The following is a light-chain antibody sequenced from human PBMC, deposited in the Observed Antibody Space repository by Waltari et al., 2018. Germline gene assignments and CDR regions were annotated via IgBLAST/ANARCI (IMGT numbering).Light chain of an antibody. CDR3: QTGGHGTWV. CDR1: SGHSSNV. Sequence: QLVLTQSPSASASLGASVKLTCTLSSGHSSNVIAWLQEQPGKGTRYLMKVNSEGSHSKGDEIPGRFSGSSSGAERYLTISSLQSEDEADYYCQTGGHGTWVFGGGTKLTVL. J-gene: IGLJ3*02. CDR2: VNSEGSH. V-gene: IGLV4-69*01.